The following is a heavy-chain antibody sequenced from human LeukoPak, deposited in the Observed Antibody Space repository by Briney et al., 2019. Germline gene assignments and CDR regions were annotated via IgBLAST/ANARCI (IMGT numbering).Heavy chain of an antibody. CDR3: ARDRADYDFWSGYLPLDYYYYMDV. CDR1: GYTFTNFG. D-gene: IGHD3-3*01. Sequence: ASVKVSCKASGYTFTNFGISWVRQAPGQGLEWMGWITPYNGNTNYAQKLQGRVTLTTDTSTSTAYMELRSLRSDDTAVYYCARDRADYDFWSGYLPLDYYYYMDVWGKGTTVTISS. J-gene: IGHJ6*03. CDR2: ITPYNGNT. V-gene: IGHV1-18*01.